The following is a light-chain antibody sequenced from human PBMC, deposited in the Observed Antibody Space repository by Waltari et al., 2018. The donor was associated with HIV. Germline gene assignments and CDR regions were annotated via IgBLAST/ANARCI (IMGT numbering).Light chain of an antibody. CDR3: QQYSEWPYT. V-gene: IGKV3-15*01. Sequence: EIVMTQSPATLSVSPGERATVSCGASQTVGNNVAWYQQRPGQAPTLLIYGASTRATSVPAMFTGGVSATRFTLTFDSPQSGDFGLYYCQQYSEWPYTFGQGTRLEL. J-gene: IGKJ2*01. CDR2: GAS. CDR1: QTVGNN.